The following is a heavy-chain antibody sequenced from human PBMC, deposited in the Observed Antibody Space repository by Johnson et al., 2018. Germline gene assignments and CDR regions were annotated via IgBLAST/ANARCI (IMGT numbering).Heavy chain of an antibody. J-gene: IGHJ3*02. CDR3: AGGSPGARSRPNLTMLVARRAFDI. V-gene: IGHV4-34*01. CDR2: INHSGST. Sequence: QVQLQQWGAGLLKPSETLSLTCAVYGGSFSGYYWSWIRQPPGKGLEWIGEINHSGSTNYNPSLKSRVTISVDTSKNQFSLKLSSVTAADTAVYYCAGGSPGARSRPNLTMLVARRAFDIWGQGTMVTVSS. CDR1: GGSFSGYY. D-gene: IGHD3-22*01.